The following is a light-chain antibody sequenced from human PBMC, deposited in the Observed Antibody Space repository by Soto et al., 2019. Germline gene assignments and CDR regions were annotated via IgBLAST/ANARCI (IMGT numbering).Light chain of an antibody. J-gene: IGKJ2*01. CDR2: GAS. Sequence: EIVWTQSPGTLSLSPGERATLSCRASQSVRSSYLAWYQQRPGQAPRLLIHGASSRATGIPDTFSGSGSGTDFTLTISRLEPEDFAVYYCQQYGTSPYTCGQGTKLEIK. CDR3: QQYGTSPYT. CDR1: QSVRSSY. V-gene: IGKV3-20*01.